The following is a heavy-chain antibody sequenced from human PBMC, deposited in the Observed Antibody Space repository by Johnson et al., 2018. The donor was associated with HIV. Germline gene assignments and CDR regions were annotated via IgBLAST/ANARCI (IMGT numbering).Heavy chain of an antibody. D-gene: IGHD3-22*01. V-gene: IGHV3-49*04. Sequence: VQLVESGGGLVQPGRSLRLSCTASGFTFGDYAMSWVRQAPGKGLEWVGFIRSKAYGGTTEYAASVKGRITISRDDSKSIAYLQMNSLKTEDTAVYYCTRGESRRAVVGAFDIWGQGTMVTVSS. J-gene: IGHJ3*02. CDR2: IRSKAYGGTT. CDR1: GFTFGDYA. CDR3: TRGESRRAVVGAFDI.